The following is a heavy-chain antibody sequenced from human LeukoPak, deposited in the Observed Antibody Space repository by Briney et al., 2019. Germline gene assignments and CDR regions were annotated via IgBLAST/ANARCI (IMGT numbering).Heavy chain of an antibody. CDR2: INHSGST. J-gene: IGHJ6*03. V-gene: IGHV4-34*01. D-gene: IGHD2-2*01. CDR1: GGSFSGYY. Sequence: SETLSLTCAVYGGSFSGYYWSWIRQPPGKGLEWIGEINHSGSTNYNPSLKSRVTISVDTSKNQFSLKLSSVTAADTAVYYGARLSWHCSSTSCPASMDVWGKGTTVTVSS. CDR3: ARLSWHCSSTSCPASMDV.